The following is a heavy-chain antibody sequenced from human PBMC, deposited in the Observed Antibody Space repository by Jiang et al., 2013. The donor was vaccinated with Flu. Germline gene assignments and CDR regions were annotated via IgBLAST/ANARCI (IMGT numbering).Heavy chain of an antibody. D-gene: IGHD3-9*01. CDR3: ARGARNYDYLTWLLLPTTYGMDV. CDR1: GYTFTSYG. Sequence: SGAEVKKPGASVKVSCKASGYTFTSYGISWVRQAPGQGLEWMGWISAYNGNTNYAQKLQGRVTMTTDTSTSTAYMELRSLRSDDTAVYYCARGARNYDYLTWLLLPTTYGMDVVGTKGHGHRLL. V-gene: IGHV1-18*01. J-gene: IGHJ6*01. CDR2: ISAYNGNT.